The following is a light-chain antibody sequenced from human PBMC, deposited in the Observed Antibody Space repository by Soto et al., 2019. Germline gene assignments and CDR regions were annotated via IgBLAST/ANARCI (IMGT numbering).Light chain of an antibody. V-gene: IGLV2-23*02. CDR1: SSDVGAYNL. J-gene: IGLJ1*01. CDR3: CSYAGSYFV. Sequence: QSALTQPASVSGSPGQSITITCTGTSSDVGAYNLVSWYQQHPGKAPKVKIYDVDKRPSGVSNRFSGSKSGNTASLTISGLQVEDEADYYCCSYAGSYFVFGTGTKLTVL. CDR2: DVD.